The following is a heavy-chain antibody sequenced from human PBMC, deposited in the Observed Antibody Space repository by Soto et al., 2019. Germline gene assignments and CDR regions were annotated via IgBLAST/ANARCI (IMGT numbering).Heavy chain of an antibody. CDR1: GFTFSSYG. CDR2: ISYDGSEK. J-gene: IGHJ4*02. V-gene: IGHV3-30*18. CDR3: AKGAVTTSLYYFDY. Sequence: QVQLVESGGGVVQPGRSLRLSCAASGFTFSSYGMHWVRQAPGKGLEWVAVISYDGSEKYYAVSVKGRFTISRDNCKNTLYLQMNSLRAEDTAVYYCAKGAVTTSLYYFDYWGQGTLVPVSS. D-gene: IGHD4-17*01.